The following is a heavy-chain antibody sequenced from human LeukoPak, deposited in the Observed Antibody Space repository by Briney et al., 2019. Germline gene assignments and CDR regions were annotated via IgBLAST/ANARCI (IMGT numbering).Heavy chain of an antibody. J-gene: IGHJ4*02. V-gene: IGHV4-34*01. CDR3: ARGRTRSLPY. CDR2: INHSGST. CDR1: GGSFSGYY. D-gene: IGHD1-14*01. Sequence: SETLSLTCAVYGGSFSGYYWSWIRQPPGKGLEWIGEINHSGSTNYNPSLKSRVTISVDTSKNQFSLKLSSVTAADTAVYYCARGRTRSLPYWGQGTLVTVSS.